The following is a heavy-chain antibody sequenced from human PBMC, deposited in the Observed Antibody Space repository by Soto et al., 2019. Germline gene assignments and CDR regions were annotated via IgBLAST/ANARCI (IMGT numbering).Heavy chain of an antibody. CDR2: INHSGSA. CDR1: GGSFSDYY. Sequence: SETLSLTCAVSGGSFSDYYWTWIRQPPGKGLEWIGEINHSGSAKYNPSLTSRVTTSVDTSKNQFSLKLSSVTAADTAVYYCARGGMTTVTTSTVIEYYYYMDVWGKGTTVTVSS. CDR3: ARGGMTTVTTSTVIEYYYYMDV. D-gene: IGHD4-17*01. J-gene: IGHJ6*03. V-gene: IGHV4-34*01.